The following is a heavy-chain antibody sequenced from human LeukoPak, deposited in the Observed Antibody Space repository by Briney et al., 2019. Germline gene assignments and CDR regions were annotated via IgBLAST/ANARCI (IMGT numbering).Heavy chain of an antibody. CDR1: GYTFTSYG. Sequence: ASVKVSCKASGYTFTSYGISWVRQAPGQGLEWMGWINPNSGGTNYAQKFQGRVTMTRDTSISTAYMELSRLRSDDTAVYYCASREGYGYGDWDYWGQGTLVTVSS. J-gene: IGHJ4*02. D-gene: IGHD4-17*01. CDR3: ASREGYGYGDWDY. CDR2: INPNSGGT. V-gene: IGHV1-2*02.